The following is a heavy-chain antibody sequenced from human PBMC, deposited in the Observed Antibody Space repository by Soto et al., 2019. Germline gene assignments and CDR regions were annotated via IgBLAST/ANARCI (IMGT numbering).Heavy chain of an antibody. J-gene: IGHJ4*02. D-gene: IGHD2-21*02. CDR1: GNTFSNYD. Sequence: ASVKVSCKASGNTFSNYDIHWVRQAPGQGLEWMGTINPSGGHTTYAQKFLGRVTMTRDTSTSTLYMELTSLRSEDTAVYYCARGGHVVVVTAAFAYWGRGTLVTVS. CDR3: ARGGHVVVVTAAFAY. V-gene: IGHV1-46*03. CDR2: INPSGGHT.